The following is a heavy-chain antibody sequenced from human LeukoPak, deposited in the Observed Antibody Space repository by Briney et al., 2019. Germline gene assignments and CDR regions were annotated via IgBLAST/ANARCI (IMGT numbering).Heavy chain of an antibody. J-gene: IGHJ4*02. CDR2: IIPIFGTA. V-gene: IGHV1-69*13. CDR3: ARSGDYYYDSSGPQN. CDR1: GGTFSSYA. Sequence: GASVKVSRKASGGTFSSYAISWVRQAPGQGLEWMGGIIPIFGTANYAQKFQGRVTITADESTSTAYMELSSLRSEDTAVYYCARSGDYYYDSSGPQNWGQGTLVTVSS. D-gene: IGHD3-22*01.